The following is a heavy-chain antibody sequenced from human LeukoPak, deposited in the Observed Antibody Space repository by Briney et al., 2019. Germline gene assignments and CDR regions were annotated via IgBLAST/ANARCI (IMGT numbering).Heavy chain of an antibody. CDR3: ARVRSGWFDP. Sequence: LETLSLTCTVSGGSISSSSYYWGWIRQPPGKGLEWIGSIYYSGSTYYNPSLKSRVTISVDTSRNQFSLKLSSVTAADTAVYYCARVRSGWFDPWGQGSLVTVSS. J-gene: IGHJ5*02. CDR1: GGSISSSSYY. D-gene: IGHD1-26*01. CDR2: IYYSGST. V-gene: IGHV4-39*01.